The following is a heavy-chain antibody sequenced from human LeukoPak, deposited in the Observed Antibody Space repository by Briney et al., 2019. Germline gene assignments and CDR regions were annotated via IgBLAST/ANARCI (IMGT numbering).Heavy chain of an antibody. CDR3: ARGKQWLVQ. CDR2: IRSDGSDK. CDR1: GFTFSTYS. V-gene: IGHV3-30*02. D-gene: IGHD6-19*01. Sequence: GGSLRLSCAASGFTFSTYSMNWVRRTPGKGLEWVAFIRSDGSDKYYADSVKGRFTISRDNAKNSVYLQMNSLRAEDTAVYYCARGKQWLVQWGQGTLVTVSS. J-gene: IGHJ4*02.